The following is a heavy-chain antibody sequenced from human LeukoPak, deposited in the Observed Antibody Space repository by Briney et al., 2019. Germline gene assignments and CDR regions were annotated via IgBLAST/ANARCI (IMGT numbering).Heavy chain of an antibody. V-gene: IGHV4-4*07. CDR2: IYTSGST. D-gene: IGHD1-26*01. Sequence: SETLSLTCTVSGGSISGYYWTWIRQPAGKGLKWIGRIYTSGSTNYNPSLKSRVTMSVDTSKNQFSLKLSSVTAADTAVYYCARELRGVGARSLDYWGQGTLVTVSS. J-gene: IGHJ4*02. CDR1: GGSISGYY. CDR3: ARELRGVGARSLDY.